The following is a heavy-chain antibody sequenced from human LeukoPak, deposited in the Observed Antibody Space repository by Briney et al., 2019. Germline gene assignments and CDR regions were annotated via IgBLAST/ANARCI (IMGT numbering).Heavy chain of an antibody. CDR3: ARNTHDYGDYFDY. D-gene: IGHD4-17*01. CDR1: GFTFSSYA. J-gene: IGHJ4*02. Sequence: GGSLRLSCAASGFTFSSYAMHWVRQAPGKGLEWVAVISYDGSNKYYADSVKGRFTISRDNSKNTLHLQMNSLRAEDTAVYYCARNTHDYGDYFDYWGQGTLVTVSS. CDR2: ISYDGSNK. V-gene: IGHV3-30*04.